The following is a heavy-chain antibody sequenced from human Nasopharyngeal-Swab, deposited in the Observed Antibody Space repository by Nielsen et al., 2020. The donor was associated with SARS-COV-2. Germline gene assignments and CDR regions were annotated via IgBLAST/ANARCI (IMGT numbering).Heavy chain of an antibody. CDR3: AKEGATGWFDP. CDR1: GVSITSHY. J-gene: IGHJ5*02. V-gene: IGHV4-59*11. CDR2: ISHNSGT. Sequence: SETLSLTCTVSGVSITSHYWSWIRQPPGKGLEWIGYISHNSGTSYNPSLKIRVTMFMDTSKNQFSLRLRSVTAADTAVYYCAKEGATGWFDPWGQGTLVTVSS.